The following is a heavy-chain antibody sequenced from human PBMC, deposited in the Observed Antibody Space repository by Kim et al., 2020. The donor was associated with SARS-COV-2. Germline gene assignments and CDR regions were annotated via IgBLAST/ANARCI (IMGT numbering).Heavy chain of an antibody. CDR2: VSASGGST. Sequence: GGSLRLSCAASGFTFNSYGMSWVRQAPGKGLEWVSSVSASGGSTYPADSVKGCSTIFKDNSKNTLYLQMNSLRDEATAEYYCVKRVPCRGDNDAYVYWG. V-gene: IGHV3-23*01. CDR1: GFTFNSYG. J-gene: IGHJ4*01. CDR3: VKRVPCRGDNDAYVY. D-gene: IGHD3-16*01.